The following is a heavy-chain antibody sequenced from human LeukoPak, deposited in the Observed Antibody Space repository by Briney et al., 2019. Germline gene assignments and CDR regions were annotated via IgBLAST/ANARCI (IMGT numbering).Heavy chain of an antibody. Sequence: SETLSLTCAVYGGSLSGYYWSWIRQSPRTGLERMGEINHGGSTNYNPSLKSRVTMSVDTSKNHFSLKLSSVTAADTAVYFCAREGRMSMGIEYWGQGTLVTVSS. CDR2: INHGGST. D-gene: IGHD4/OR15-4a*01. V-gene: IGHV4-34*01. CDR3: AREGRMSMGIEY. CDR1: GGSLSGYY. J-gene: IGHJ4*02.